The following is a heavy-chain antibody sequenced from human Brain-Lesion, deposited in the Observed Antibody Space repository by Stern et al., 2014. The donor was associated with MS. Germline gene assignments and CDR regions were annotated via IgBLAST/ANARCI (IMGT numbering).Heavy chain of an antibody. CDR1: GGSISSGGYY. CDR3: ARGRVVPGFQYYATDV. CDR2: IFKSATP. J-gene: IGHJ6*02. V-gene: IGHV4-61*02. D-gene: IGHD2-2*01. Sequence: QLQLQESGPGLVKPSQTLSLSCTVSGGSISSGGYYWSWIRQPAGKGLEWIGRIFKSATPSNNPSPKSRVNISIDTPKNQFSLRLNSMTAADTAVYYCARGRVVPGFQYYATDVWGQGTTVIVSS.